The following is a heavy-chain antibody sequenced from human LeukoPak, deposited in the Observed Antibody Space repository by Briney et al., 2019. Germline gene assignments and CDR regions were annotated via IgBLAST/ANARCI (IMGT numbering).Heavy chain of an antibody. Sequence: GGSLRLSCAAYGFTFSGFAMSWVRRIPGKGREWVSGISGSGDNTLYADSVKGRFTISRDNSKNTPYLEMNSLRAEDTAIYYCAKMKGHPLPKYYMDVWGQGTRSPSRQ. J-gene: IGHJ6*01. V-gene: IGHV3-23*01. CDR3: AKMKGHPLPKYYMDV. CDR1: GFTFSGFA. CDR2: ISGSGDNT. D-gene: IGHD1-26*01.